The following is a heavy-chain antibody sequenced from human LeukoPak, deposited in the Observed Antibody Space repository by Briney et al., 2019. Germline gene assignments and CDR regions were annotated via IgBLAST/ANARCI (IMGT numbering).Heavy chain of an antibody. CDR3: ARAPDDSSGYLALTMDY. J-gene: IGHJ4*02. Sequence: ASVTVSCTASGGTFSSYAISWVRQVPGQGLEWMGGIIPIFGTANYAQKFQGRVTITADESTSTAYMELSSLRSEDTAVYYCARAPDDSSGYLALTMDYWGQGTLVTVSS. D-gene: IGHD3-22*01. CDR2: IIPIFGTA. V-gene: IGHV1-69*13. CDR1: GGTFSSYA.